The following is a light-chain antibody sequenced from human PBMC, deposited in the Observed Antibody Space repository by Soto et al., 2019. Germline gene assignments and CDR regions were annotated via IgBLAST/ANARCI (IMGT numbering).Light chain of an antibody. J-gene: IGLJ2*01. V-gene: IGLV4-69*01. Sequence: QSVLTQSPSASAFLGASGKLTFTLSSGHSRYPIAWHQQHPEKGPRYLMRLNSDGSHSRQDGIPDRFSGSSSGAERYLSISSLQYEDEGEEYCQTWDTGIHVVFGGGTKLTVL. CDR2: LNSDGSH. CDR3: QTWDTGIHVV. CDR1: SGHSRYP.